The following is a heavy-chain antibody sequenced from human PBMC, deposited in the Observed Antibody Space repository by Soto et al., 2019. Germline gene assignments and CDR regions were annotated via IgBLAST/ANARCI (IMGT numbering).Heavy chain of an antibody. V-gene: IGHV4-31*03. CDR3: ERMYSSGSGWFNS. CDR2: FYSSGSI. D-gene: IGHD6-19*01. Sequence: PSETLSLTCFVSGYSITAGGYYWSWIRHHPGKGLEWIGSFYSSGSIIYNPSLRSRVSISGDTSSNQFSMSLTSVTAADTARYYCERMYSSGSGWFNSWGQGTMVTVSS. J-gene: IGHJ5*01. CDR1: GYSITAGGYY.